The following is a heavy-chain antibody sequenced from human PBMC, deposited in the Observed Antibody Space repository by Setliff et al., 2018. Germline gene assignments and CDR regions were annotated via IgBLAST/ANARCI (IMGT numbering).Heavy chain of an antibody. CDR3: ARDLGMATIGVNFDY. CDR2: ISSSSSYI. Sequence: SLRLSCAASGFTFSTYSMNWVRQAPGRGLEWVSSISSSSSYIYYADSMKGRFTISRDNAKNSLYLQMNSLTAEDTAVYYCARDLGMATIGVNFDYWGQGTLVTVSS. CDR1: GFTFSTYS. V-gene: IGHV3-21*01. D-gene: IGHD5-12*01. J-gene: IGHJ4*02.